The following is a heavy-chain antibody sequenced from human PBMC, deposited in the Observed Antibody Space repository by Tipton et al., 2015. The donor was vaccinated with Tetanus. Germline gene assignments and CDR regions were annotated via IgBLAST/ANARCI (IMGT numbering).Heavy chain of an antibody. CDR1: GFTVSSNY. D-gene: IGHD3-3*01. J-gene: IGHJ5*02. V-gene: IGHV3-66*01. CDR3: ARDFRPIFGVAQPFDP. Sequence: SLRLSCAVSGFTVSSNYIGWVRQAPGKGLEWVSIIYAAGSTYYADSVKGRFTISRDISNDKVFLQMNSLRDEDTAIYYCARDFRPIFGVAQPFDPWGQGTLVTVSS. CDR2: IYAAGST.